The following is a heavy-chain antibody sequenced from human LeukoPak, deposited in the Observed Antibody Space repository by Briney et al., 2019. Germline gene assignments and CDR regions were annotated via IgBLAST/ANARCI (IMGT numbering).Heavy chain of an antibody. V-gene: IGHV3-74*01. D-gene: IGHD5-12*01. Sequence: PGGSLRLSCAASGFTFSSYWMHWVRQAPGKGLVWVSRINSDGSSTSYADSVKGRFTISRDNAKNTLYLQMNSQRAEDTAVYYCARGRGYSGYDYNYWGQRTLVTVSS. CDR2: INSDGSST. J-gene: IGHJ4*02. CDR3: ARGRGYSGYDYNY. CDR1: GFTFSSYW.